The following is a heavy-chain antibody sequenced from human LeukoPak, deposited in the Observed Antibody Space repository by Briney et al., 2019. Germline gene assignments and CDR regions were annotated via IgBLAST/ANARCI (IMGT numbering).Heavy chain of an antibody. J-gene: IGHJ6*03. V-gene: IGHV4-4*09. CDR1: GGSISSYY. Sequence: KPSETLSLTCTVSGGSISSYYWSWIRQPPGKGLEWIGYIYTSGSTNYNPSLKSRVTISVDTSKNQFSLKLSSVTAADTAVYCCARHGGNYYYYMDVWGKGTTVTVSS. CDR3: ARHGGNYYYYMDV. D-gene: IGHD3-16*01. CDR2: IYTSGST.